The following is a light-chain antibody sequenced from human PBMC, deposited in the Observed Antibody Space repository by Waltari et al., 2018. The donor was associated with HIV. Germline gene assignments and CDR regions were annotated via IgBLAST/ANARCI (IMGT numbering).Light chain of an antibody. CDR1: SSDLGAFDY. J-gene: IGLJ1*01. V-gene: IGLV2-14*01. CDR2: EVT. CDR3: SSYATNYHYV. Sequence: QSALTQPASVSASPGQSITISCTGTSSDLGAFDYVSWFQQHPGKSPQLIIYEVTLRPSGISDRFSGSKSGNTASLTVSGLQAEDEADYYCSSYATNYHYVFGTGTKVTVL.